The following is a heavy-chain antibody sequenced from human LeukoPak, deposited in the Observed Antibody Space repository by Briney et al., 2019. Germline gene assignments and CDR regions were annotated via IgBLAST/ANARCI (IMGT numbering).Heavy chain of an antibody. V-gene: IGHV1-2*02. Sequence: ASVKVSCKASGYTFTGYYMHWVRQAPGRGLEWMGWINPNSGGTNYAQKFQGRVTMTRDTSISTAYMELSRLRSDDTAVYYCARVMSYYDSSGYYSYWGQGTLVTVSS. CDR1: GYTFTGYY. J-gene: IGHJ4*02. CDR3: ARVMSYYDSSGYYSY. CDR2: INPNSGGT. D-gene: IGHD3-22*01.